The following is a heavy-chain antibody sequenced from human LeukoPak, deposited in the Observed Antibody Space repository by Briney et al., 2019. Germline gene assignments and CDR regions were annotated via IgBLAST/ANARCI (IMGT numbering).Heavy chain of an antibody. CDR3: VRDGGYCSNTDCYPFDY. CDR2: INWNSDSI. V-gene: IGHV3-20*04. J-gene: IGHJ4*02. Sequence: GGSLRLSCTASGFXFDDFGMNWVRQVPGKGLEWVSGINWNSDSINYVESVRGRFTISRDNAKNSLYLQMNSLRAEDTAFYYCVRDGGYCSNTDCYPFDYWGQGIAVTVSS. CDR1: GFXFDDFG. D-gene: IGHD2-2*01.